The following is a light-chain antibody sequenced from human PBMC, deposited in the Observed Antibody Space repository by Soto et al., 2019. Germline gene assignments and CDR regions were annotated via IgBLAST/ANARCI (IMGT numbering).Light chain of an antibody. V-gene: IGKV1-27*01. CDR3: QKYNSAPLT. Sequence: DIQMTQSPSSLAASVGDRVPITCRTSQGISNFLAWYQQKPGKDPKLLIYSASTLQSGVPSRFRGSGYGTDFTLTISSLQPEDVATYYCQKYNSAPLTFGPGSKVEVK. J-gene: IGKJ1*01. CDR1: QGISNF. CDR2: SAS.